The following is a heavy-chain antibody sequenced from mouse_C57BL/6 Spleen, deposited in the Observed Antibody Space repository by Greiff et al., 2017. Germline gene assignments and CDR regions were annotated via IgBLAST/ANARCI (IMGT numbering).Heavy chain of an antibody. D-gene: IGHD2-5*01. Sequence: VHLVESGAELVRPGATVTLSCKASGYTFTDYEMHWVKQTPVPGLEWIGAIDPETGGTASNQKFKGKAILTADKSPSTAYMDLRSLTSEDSAVYYCTRSGYYSNFLFDYWGQGTTLTVSS. CDR1: GYTFTDYE. CDR3: TRSGYYSNFLFDY. J-gene: IGHJ2*01. CDR2: IDPETGGT. V-gene: IGHV1-15*01.